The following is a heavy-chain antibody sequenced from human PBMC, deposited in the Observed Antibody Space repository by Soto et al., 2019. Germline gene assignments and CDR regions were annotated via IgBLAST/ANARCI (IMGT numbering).Heavy chain of an antibody. Sequence: PSETLSLTCTFSGGSISSYYWSLIRQPPGKGLEWIGYIYYSGSTNYNPSLKSRVTISVDTSKNQFSLKLSSVTAADTAVYYCARAERASSWLTYFDYWGQGTLVTVSS. V-gene: IGHV4-59*01. J-gene: IGHJ4*02. CDR3: ARAERASSWLTYFDY. CDR1: GGSISSYY. D-gene: IGHD6-13*01. CDR2: IYYSGST.